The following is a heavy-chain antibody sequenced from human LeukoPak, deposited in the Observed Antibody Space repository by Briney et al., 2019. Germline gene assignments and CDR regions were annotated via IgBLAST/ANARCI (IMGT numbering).Heavy chain of an antibody. V-gene: IGHV1-18*01. CDR2: INPNSGGT. J-gene: IGHJ1*01. CDR3: ARDPRPWEYSSGFQH. Sequence: ASVKVSCKASGYTFTSYDINWVRQATGQGLEWMGWINPNSGGTNYAQKLQGRVTMTADTSTSTAYMELRSLRSDDTAVYYCARDPRPWEYSSGFQHWGQGTLVTVSS. D-gene: IGHD6-19*01. CDR1: GYTFTSYD.